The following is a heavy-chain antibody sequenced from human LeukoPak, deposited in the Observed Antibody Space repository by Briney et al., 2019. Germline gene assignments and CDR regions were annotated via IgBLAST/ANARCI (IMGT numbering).Heavy chain of an antibody. CDR3: VKKWAAAGTFDC. Sequence: PGGSLRLSCAVSGFTFSNYWMSWVRQAPGKGLEWVANIKQDGSEKYYVDSVKGRFTISRDNAKNSVYLQMNSLRAEDTAVYYCVKKWAAAGTFDCWGQGTLVTVSS. CDR2: IKQDGSEK. D-gene: IGHD6-13*01. J-gene: IGHJ4*02. CDR1: GFTFSNYW. V-gene: IGHV3-7*03.